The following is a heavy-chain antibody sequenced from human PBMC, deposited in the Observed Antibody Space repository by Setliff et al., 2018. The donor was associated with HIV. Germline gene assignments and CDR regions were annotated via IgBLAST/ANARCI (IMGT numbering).Heavy chain of an antibody. V-gene: IGHV4-39*01. CDR3: ARNTRAGDFDY. CDR2: IYYSGTT. Sequence: PSETLSLTCTVSGGSISSSSYYWGWIRQPPGKGLEWIGSIYYSGTTYYNPSLKSRVTISVDRSKNQFSLRLTSVTAADTAVYYCARNTRAGDFDYWGQGTLVTVSS. D-gene: IGHD3-10*01. J-gene: IGHJ4*02. CDR1: GGSISSSSYY.